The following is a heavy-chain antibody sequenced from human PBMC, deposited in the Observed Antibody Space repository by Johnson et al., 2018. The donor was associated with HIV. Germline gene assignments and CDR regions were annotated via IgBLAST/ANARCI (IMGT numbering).Heavy chain of an antibody. V-gene: IGHV3-11*04. J-gene: IGHJ3*02. CDR3: ARAGYSNYDRAFDI. CDR2: ISSGGNTI. D-gene: IGHD4-11*01. Sequence: QVQLVESGGGLVKPGGSLRLFCAASGFTFSDYYMNWIRQTPGKGLEWVSYISSGGNTIYYADSVKGRFTISRDNAKNSLYLQMNSLTAEDTALYYCARAGYSNYDRAFDIWGQGTMVTVSS. CDR1: GFTFSDYY.